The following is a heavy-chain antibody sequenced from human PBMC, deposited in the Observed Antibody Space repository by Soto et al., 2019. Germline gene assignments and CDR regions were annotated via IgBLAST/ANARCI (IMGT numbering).Heavy chain of an antibody. CDR1: GFTFSSYS. J-gene: IGHJ4*02. Sequence: GGSLRLSCAASGFTFSSYSMNWVRQAPGKGLEWVSSISSSSSYIYYADSVKGRFTISRDNAKNSLYLQMNSLRAEDTAVYYCAAFELLASEIPLFDYWGQGTLVTVSS. CDR2: ISSSSSYI. D-gene: IGHD3-9*01. CDR3: AAFELLASEIPLFDY. V-gene: IGHV3-21*01.